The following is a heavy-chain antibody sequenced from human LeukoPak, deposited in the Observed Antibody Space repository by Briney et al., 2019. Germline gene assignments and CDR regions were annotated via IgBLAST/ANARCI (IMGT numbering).Heavy chain of an antibody. J-gene: IGHJ2*01. CDR1: GGTFSSYA. CDR2: IIPILGIA. Sequence: GASVKVSCKASGGTFSSYAISWVRQAPGQGLEWMGRIIPILGIANYAQKFQGRVTITADKSTSTAYMELSSLRSEDTAVYYCATDRATVTTLAPSYWYFDLWGRGTLVTVSS. CDR3: ATDRATVTTLAPSYWYFDL. D-gene: IGHD4-17*01. V-gene: IGHV1-69*04.